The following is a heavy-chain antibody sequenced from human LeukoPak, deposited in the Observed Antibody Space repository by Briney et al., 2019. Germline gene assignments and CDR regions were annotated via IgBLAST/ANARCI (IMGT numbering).Heavy chain of an antibody. CDR3: AKVSPGGITHGMDV. CDR1: GFTLSSYA. Sequence: SGGSLRLSRAASGFTLSSYAMSWVRHAPGKGLEWVSAISGSGGSTYYADSVKGRFTISRDNSKNTLYLQMNSLRAEDTAVYYCAKVSPGGITHGMDVWGQGTTVTVSS. V-gene: IGHV3-23*01. D-gene: IGHD2-8*02. J-gene: IGHJ6*02. CDR2: ISGSGGST.